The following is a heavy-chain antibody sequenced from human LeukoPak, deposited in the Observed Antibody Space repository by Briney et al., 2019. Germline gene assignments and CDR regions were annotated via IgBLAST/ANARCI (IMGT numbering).Heavy chain of an antibody. J-gene: IGHJ4*02. CDR2: THYSGST. D-gene: IGHD3-3*01. CDR3: AEFVFF. Sequence: SETLSLTCAVSGGSISSESYYWGWIRQPPGKGLEWIGSTHYSGSTYSNPSLEGRVTISMDTSKNQFSLTLTSVTAADTAVYYCAEFVFFWGQGILVTVSS. CDR1: GGSISSESYY. V-gene: IGHV4-39*07.